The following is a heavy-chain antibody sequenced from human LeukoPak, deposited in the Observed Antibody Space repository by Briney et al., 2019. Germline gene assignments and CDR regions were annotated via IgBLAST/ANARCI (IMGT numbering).Heavy chain of an antibody. V-gene: IGHV4-34*01. CDR3: ARDGLERAFDI. CDR1: GGSFSGYY. D-gene: IGHD5-24*01. J-gene: IGHJ3*02. CDR2: INHSGST. Sequence: PSETLSLTCAVYGGSFSGYYWSWIRQPPGKGLEWIGEINHSGSTNYNPSLKSRVTISVDTSKNQFSLKLSSVTAADTAVYYCARDGLERAFDIWGQGTMVTVSS.